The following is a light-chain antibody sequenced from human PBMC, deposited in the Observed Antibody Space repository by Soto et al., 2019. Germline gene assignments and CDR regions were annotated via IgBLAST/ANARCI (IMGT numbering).Light chain of an antibody. CDR3: QQSFSVPQFA. V-gene: IGKV1-39*01. CDR2: AAY. CDR1: QSISIY. Sequence: DIQMTQSPSSLSASVGDRVTITCRASQSISIYLNWYQQRPGKAPRVLISAAYGLQNGVPSRFSGTGSGTDFTLTISSLQPEDFAPYYCQQSFSVPQFAFGGGTKGEIK. J-gene: IGKJ4*01.